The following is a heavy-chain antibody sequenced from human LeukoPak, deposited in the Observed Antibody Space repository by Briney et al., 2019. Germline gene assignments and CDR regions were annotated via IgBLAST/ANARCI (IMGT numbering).Heavy chain of an antibody. CDR2: ISGSGGGT. CDR3: AEDGGYCDWLGYYYGMDV. CDR1: GFTFSSYA. V-gene: IGHV3-23*01. Sequence: GGSLRLSCAASGFTFSSYAMSWVRQAPGKGLEWVSAISGSGGGTYYADSVKGRFTISRDNSKNTLYLQMNSLRAEDTAVYYCAEDGGYCDWLGYYYGMDVWGQGTTVTVSS. J-gene: IGHJ6*02. D-gene: IGHD3-9*01.